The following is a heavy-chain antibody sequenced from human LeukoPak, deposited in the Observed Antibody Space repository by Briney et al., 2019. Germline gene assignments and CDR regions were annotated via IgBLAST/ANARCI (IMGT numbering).Heavy chain of an antibody. V-gene: IGHV4-39*07. CDR3: ARDGFIWRTNSNDGFDI. D-gene: IGHD2/OR15-2a*01. Sequence: SETLSLTCTVSGDSISNSDYYWGWIRQPPGKGLEWIALINYSGRTFYNPSLRSRVTISVDMSKNQFSLNLNSVTAADTAVYYCARDGFIWRTNSNDGFDIWGQGTMVTVSP. CDR2: INYSGRT. CDR1: GDSISNSDYY. J-gene: IGHJ3*02.